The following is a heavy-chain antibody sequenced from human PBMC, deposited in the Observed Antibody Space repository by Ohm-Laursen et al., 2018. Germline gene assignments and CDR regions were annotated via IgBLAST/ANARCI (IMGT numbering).Heavy chain of an antibody. D-gene: IGHD1-26*01. CDR3: AREPYYDPGYYGLDV. CDR2: INPSGGST. V-gene: IGHV1-46*01. J-gene: IGHJ6*02. CDR1: GYTFTSYY. Sequence: ASVKVSCKASGYTFTSYYMHWVRQAPGQGLEWMGIINPSGGSTSYSQKFQDRVTVTRDTSTSTVYMELSSLRSEDTAMYYCAREPYYDPGYYGLDVWGQGTTVSVSS.